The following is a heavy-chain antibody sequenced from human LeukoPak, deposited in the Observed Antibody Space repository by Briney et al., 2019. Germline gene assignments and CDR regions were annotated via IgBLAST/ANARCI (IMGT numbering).Heavy chain of an antibody. Sequence: ASVKVSCKASGYTFTSYYMHWVRQAPGQGLEWMGIINPSGGSTSYAQKFQGRVTMTRDTSTSTVYMELSSLRSEDTAVYYCARDPGKSYQLLSVLYYFDYWGQGTLVTVSS. CDR1: GYTFTSYY. CDR3: ARDPGKSYQLLSVLYYFDY. D-gene: IGHD2-2*01. J-gene: IGHJ4*02. CDR2: INPSGGST. V-gene: IGHV1-46*01.